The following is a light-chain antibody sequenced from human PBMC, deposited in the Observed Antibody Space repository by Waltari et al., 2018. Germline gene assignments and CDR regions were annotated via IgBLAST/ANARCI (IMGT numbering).Light chain of an antibody. CDR2: DTY. J-gene: IGLJ3*02. Sequence: QTLVTQESSFSVSPGGTVTLTCALRSGSVPNGHFPSWYQQTPGQTPRTLISDTYIRASGVPDRFSGSILGNKAALTITGAQADDDCDYYCLIYLGAGFWAFGGGTKLTVL. V-gene: IGLV8-61*01. CDR1: SGSVPNGHF. CDR3: LIYLGAGFWA.